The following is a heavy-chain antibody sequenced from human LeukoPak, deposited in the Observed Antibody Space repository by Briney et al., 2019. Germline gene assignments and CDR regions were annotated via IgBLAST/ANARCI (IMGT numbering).Heavy chain of an antibody. Sequence: GGSLRLSCAASGFTFSSYAMSWVRQAPGKGLEWVSTISGSSDSTFYADSVKGRFTISRDNSKNTLYLQMNSLRAEDTALYYCAKPYSGYELNFWGQGTLVTV. CDR2: ISGSSDST. V-gene: IGHV3-23*01. D-gene: IGHD5-12*01. J-gene: IGHJ4*02. CDR1: GFTFSSYA. CDR3: AKPYSGYELNF.